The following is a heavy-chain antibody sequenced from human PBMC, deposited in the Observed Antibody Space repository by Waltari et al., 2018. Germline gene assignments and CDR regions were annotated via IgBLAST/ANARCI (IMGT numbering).Heavy chain of an antibody. CDR3: ASRALN. V-gene: IGHV3-30-3*01. J-gene: IGHJ1*01. Sequence: QVQLVESGGGVVQPGRSLRLSCAASGFTFSSYAMHWVRQAPGKGLEWVAVISYDGSNKYYADSVKGRFTISRDNSKNTLYLQMNSLRAEDTAVYYCASRALNWGQGTLVTVSS. CDR1: GFTFSSYA. CDR2: ISYDGSNK.